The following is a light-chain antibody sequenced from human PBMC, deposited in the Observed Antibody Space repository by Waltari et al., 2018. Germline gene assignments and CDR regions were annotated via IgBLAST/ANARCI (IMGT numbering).Light chain of an antibody. V-gene: IGLV1-44*01. J-gene: IGLJ2*01. CDR1: RTNIGSHS. CDR3: ALWDDSLNGVI. Sequence: QAVLTQPPSTSGTPGQSVTISCSGTRTNIGSHSANWIQHLPGTAPKLLIHSNSERPSGVPARFSGSKSGTSASLAISGLQSEDEGDYYCALWDDSLNGVIFGGGTKLTVL. CDR2: SNS.